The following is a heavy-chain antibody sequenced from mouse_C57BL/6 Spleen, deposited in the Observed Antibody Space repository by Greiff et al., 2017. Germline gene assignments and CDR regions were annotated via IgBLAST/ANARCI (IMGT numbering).Heavy chain of an antibody. CDR1: GYTFTSYW. CDR3: ARSGDYSNWMDY. V-gene: IGHV1-69*01. D-gene: IGHD2-5*01. J-gene: IGHJ4*01. Sequence: QVQLQQPGAELVMPGASVKLSCKASGYTFTSYWMHWVKQRPGQGLEWIGEIDPSDSYTNYNQKFKGKSTLTVDKSSSTAYMQLSSLTSEDSAVYYCARSGDYSNWMDYWGQGTSVTVSS. CDR2: IDPSDSYT.